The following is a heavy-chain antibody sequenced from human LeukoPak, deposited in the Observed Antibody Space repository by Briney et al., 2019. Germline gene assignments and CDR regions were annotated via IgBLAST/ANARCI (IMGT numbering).Heavy chain of an antibody. CDR3: ARGVTLDY. CDR2: ISSGDNIM. Sequence: GGSLRLSCAASGFTFSTYEMNWVRQAPGKGLEWVSYISSGDNIMFYTDSVKGRFIISRDNAKNSLYLQMNSLRAEDTAVYYCARGVTLDYWGQGTLVTVSS. V-gene: IGHV3-48*03. J-gene: IGHJ4*02. D-gene: IGHD2-21*02. CDR1: GFTFSTYE.